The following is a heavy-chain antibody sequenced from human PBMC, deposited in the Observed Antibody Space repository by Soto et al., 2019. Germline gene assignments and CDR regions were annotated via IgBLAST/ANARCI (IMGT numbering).Heavy chain of an antibody. D-gene: IGHD1-26*01. Sequence: QVQLVESGGGVVQPGRSLRLSCAASGFTFSSYGMHWVRQAPGKGLEWVAVIWYDGSNKYYADSVKGRFTISRDNSKNALYLQMNSLRAEDTAVYYCARDGIWERLRSFAYWGQGTLVTVSS. CDR1: GFTFSSYG. V-gene: IGHV3-33*01. CDR2: IWYDGSNK. J-gene: IGHJ4*02. CDR3: ARDGIWERLRSFAY.